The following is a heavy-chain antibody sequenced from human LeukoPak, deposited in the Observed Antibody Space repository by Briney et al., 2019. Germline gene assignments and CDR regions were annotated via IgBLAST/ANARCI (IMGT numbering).Heavy chain of an antibody. J-gene: IGHJ4*02. V-gene: IGHV1-46*01. Sequence: ASVTVSCKASGYTFTNYYLHWVRQAPGHGPEWMGIIDPGGGTTRYTQKFQDRVTMTTDKSTNTAYMELTGLRSEDTAVYYCAREPGSAKRFDYWGQGALVTVSS. CDR2: IDPGGGTT. CDR1: GYTFTNYY. CDR3: AREPGSAKRFDY.